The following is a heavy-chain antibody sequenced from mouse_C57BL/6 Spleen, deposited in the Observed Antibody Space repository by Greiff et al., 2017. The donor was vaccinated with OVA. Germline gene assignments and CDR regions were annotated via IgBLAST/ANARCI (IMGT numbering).Heavy chain of an antibody. D-gene: IGHD2-2*01. CDR2: IWSGGST. J-gene: IGHJ4*01. Sequence: VQRVESGPGLVQPSQSLSITCTVSGFSLTSYGVHWVRQSPGKGLEWLGVIWSGGSTDYNAAFISRLSISKDNSKSQVFFKMNSLQADDTAIYYCAREIYGYDESAMDYWGQGTSVTVSS. CDR3: AREIYGYDESAMDY. CDR1: GFSLTSYG. V-gene: IGHV2-2*01.